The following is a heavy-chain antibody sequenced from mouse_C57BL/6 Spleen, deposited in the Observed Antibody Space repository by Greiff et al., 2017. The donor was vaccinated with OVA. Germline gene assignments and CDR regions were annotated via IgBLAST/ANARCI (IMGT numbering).Heavy chain of an antibody. V-gene: IGHV1-82*01. J-gene: IGHJ2*01. CDR3: APITTVVAPDYFDY. CDR1: GYAFSSSW. D-gene: IGHD1-1*01. Sequence: QVQLQQSGPELVKPGASVKISCKASGYAFSSSWMNWVKQRPGKGLEWIGRIYPGDGDTNYNGKFKGKATLTADESSSTAYMQLSSLTSEDSAVYFCAPITTVVAPDYFDYWGQGTTLTVSS. CDR2: IYPGDGDT.